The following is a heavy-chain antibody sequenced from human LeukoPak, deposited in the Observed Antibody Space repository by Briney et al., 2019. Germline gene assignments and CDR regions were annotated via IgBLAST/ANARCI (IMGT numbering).Heavy chain of an antibody. Sequence: SETLSLTCTVSGGSISSSSYYWGWIRQPPGKGLEWIGYIYYSGSTYYNPSLKSRVTISVDTSKNQFSLKLSSVTAADTAVYYCARSRIQLWNSPFDYWGQGTLVTVSS. J-gene: IGHJ4*02. V-gene: IGHV4-31*03. CDR1: GGSISSSSYY. CDR3: ARSRIQLWNSPFDY. D-gene: IGHD5-18*01. CDR2: IYYSGST.